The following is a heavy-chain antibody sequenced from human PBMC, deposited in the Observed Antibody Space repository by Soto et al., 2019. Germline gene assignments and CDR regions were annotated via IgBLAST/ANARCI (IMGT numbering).Heavy chain of an antibody. CDR2: ISGSGAST. CDR3: AKDMDV. J-gene: IGHJ6*02. V-gene: IGHV3-23*01. Sequence: GGSLRLSCAASGVTFSSYAMTWVRQAPGKGLEWVSEISGSGASTYYADSVKGRFTISRDNSKNTLYLQMNSLRADDTAVYYYAKDMDVWGQGTTVTVSS. CDR1: GVTFSSYA.